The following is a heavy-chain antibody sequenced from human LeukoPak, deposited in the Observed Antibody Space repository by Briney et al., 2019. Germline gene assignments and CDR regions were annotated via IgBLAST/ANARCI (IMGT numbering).Heavy chain of an antibody. CDR2: ISSSSSYI. CDR1: GFTFSSYS. V-gene: IGHV3-21*01. Sequence: GGSLRLSCAASGFTFSSYSMNWVRQAPGKGLEWVSSISSSSSYIYYAVAVKRRFTISRNNANTPQHLQMNTQRAEDTAVYYCARDRGLGSGYWGQGTLVTVSS. D-gene: IGHD3-10*01. CDR3: ARDRGLGSGY. J-gene: IGHJ4*02.